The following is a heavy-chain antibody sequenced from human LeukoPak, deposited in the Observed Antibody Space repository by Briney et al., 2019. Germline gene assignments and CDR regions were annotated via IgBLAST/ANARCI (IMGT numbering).Heavy chain of an antibody. V-gene: IGHV1-18*01. CDR3: ARVELLSFWSGYYTPNWFDP. CDR1: GYTFTSYG. Sequence: GSVKVSCKASGYTFTSYGISWVRQAPGQGLEWVGWISAYNGNTNYAQKLQGRVTMTTDTSTSTAYMELRSLRSDDTAVYYCARVELLSFWSGYYTPNWFDPWGQGTLVTVSS. J-gene: IGHJ5*02. CDR2: ISAYNGNT. D-gene: IGHD3-3*01.